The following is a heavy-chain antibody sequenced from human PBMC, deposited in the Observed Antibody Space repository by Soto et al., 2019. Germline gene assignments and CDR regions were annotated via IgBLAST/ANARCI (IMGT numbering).Heavy chain of an antibody. D-gene: IGHD3-22*01. J-gene: IGHJ4*02. V-gene: IGHV1-69*13. CDR3: ARGYYDSSGYYPREPEHYFDY. CDR2: IIPIFGTA. Sequence: SVKVSCKASGGTFSSYAISWVRQAPGQGLEWMGGIIPIFGTANYAQKFQGRVTITADESTSTAYMELSSLRSEDTAVYYCARGYYDSSGYYPREPEHYFDYWGQGTLVTVSS. CDR1: GGTFSSYA.